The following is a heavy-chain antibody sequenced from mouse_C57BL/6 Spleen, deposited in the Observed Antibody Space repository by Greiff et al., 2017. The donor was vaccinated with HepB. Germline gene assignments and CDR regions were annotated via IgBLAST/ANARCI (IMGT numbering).Heavy chain of an antibody. CDR3: ARPGYYSNYDFAY. CDR2: IHPNSGST. Sequence: QVQLKQPGAELVKPGASVKLSCKASGYTFTSYWMHWVKQRPGQGLEWIGMIHPNSGSTNYNEKFKSKATLTVDKSSSTAYMQLSSLTSEDSAVYYCARPGYYSNYDFAYWGQGTLVTVSA. V-gene: IGHV1-64*01. J-gene: IGHJ3*01. D-gene: IGHD2-5*01. CDR1: GYTFTSYW.